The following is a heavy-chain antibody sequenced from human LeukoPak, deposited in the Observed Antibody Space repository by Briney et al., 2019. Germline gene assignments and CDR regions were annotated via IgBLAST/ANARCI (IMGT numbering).Heavy chain of an antibody. V-gene: IGHV1-2*02. CDR2: INPNSSGT. CDR1: GYTFTGYY. Sequence: ASVKLSCKASGYTFTGYYMHWVRQAPGQGLEWVGWINPNSSGTNYAQKFQGRVTMTRDTSISTAYMELSRLRSDDTAVYYCASADSSGYSPPFYWGQGTLVTVSS. CDR3: ASADSSGYSPPFY. J-gene: IGHJ4*02. D-gene: IGHD3-22*01.